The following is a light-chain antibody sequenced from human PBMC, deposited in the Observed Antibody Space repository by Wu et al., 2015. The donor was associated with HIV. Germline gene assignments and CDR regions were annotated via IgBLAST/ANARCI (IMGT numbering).Light chain of an antibody. V-gene: IGKV3-15*01. CDR3: QQYNSWPRT. CDR2: GAS. J-gene: IGKJ1*01. Sequence: ELEMTQSPATLSVSIGERVTLSCRASQSVSSNLAWYQQIPGQAPRLLIHGASTRATGIPARFSGSGSGTEFTLTISSIQSEDFAVYYCQQYNSWPRTFGQGTKVEIK. CDR1: QSVSSN.